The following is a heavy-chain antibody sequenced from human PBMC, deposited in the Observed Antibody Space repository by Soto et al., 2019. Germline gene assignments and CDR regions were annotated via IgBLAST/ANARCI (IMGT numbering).Heavy chain of an antibody. J-gene: IGHJ6*02. CDR1: GASISTYY. V-gene: IGHV4-59*03. CDR2: IYYTGIT. D-gene: IGHD3-22*01. CDR3: AITRVENNYYGGRDV. Sequence: QVQLQESGPGLVKASETLSLACTVSGASISTYYYNWIRQAPGKALEWIGYIYYTGITNYNPSLESRVTISQDTSKNQLSLTMTSVTAADTAVYYCAITRVENNYYGGRDVWGQGTTVTVSS.